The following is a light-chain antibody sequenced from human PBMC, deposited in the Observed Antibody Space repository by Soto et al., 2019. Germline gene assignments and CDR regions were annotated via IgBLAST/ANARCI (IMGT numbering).Light chain of an antibody. CDR3: QTWDTGIGV. Sequence: QPVLTQSPSASASLGASVKLTCTLSSGHRSYAIAWHQQQPEKGPRYLMKVNSDGIHIKGDVIPDRFSGSSSGAERYLTIFSLQYEDEADYYCQTWDTGIGVFGGGTKVTVL. CDR2: VNSDGIH. CDR1: SGHRSYA. J-gene: IGLJ3*02. V-gene: IGLV4-69*02.